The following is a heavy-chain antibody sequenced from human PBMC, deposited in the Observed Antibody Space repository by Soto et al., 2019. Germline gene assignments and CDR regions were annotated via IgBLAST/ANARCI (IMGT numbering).Heavy chain of an antibody. D-gene: IGHD3-22*01. CDR3: ARDQTDSGGYSDS. V-gene: IGHV3-33*01. CDR1: GFNFSSYG. CDR2: IWNDGSNE. Sequence: ESGGGVVQPGGSLRLSCEASGFNFSSYGIHWVRQAPGKGLEWVAIIWNDGSNEYYADSVKGRFTISRDNSKNTVYLQVSKPRAEDTAVYFCARDQTDSGGYSDSWGQGTLVTVSS. J-gene: IGHJ4*02.